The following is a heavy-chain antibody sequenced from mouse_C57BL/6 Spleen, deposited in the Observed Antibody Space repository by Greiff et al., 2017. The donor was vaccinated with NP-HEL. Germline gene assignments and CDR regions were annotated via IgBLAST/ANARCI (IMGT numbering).Heavy chain of an antibody. CDR3: ALYYYGPWFAY. Sequence: QVQLQQPGAELVMPGASVKLSCKASGYTFTSYWMHWVKQRPGQGLEWIGEIDPSDSYTNYNQKFKGKSTLTVDKSSSTAYMQLSSLTSEDSAVYYCALYYYGPWFAYWGQGTLVTVSA. V-gene: IGHV1-69*01. CDR2: IDPSDSYT. CDR1: GYTFTSYW. D-gene: IGHD1-1*01. J-gene: IGHJ3*01.